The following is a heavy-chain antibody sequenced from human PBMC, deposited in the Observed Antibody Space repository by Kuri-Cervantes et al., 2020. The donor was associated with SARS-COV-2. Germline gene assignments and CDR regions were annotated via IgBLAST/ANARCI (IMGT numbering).Heavy chain of an antibody. CDR3: ARLDAVVYFGIDV. CDR2: ISAFNGNT. V-gene: IGHV1-18*01. Sequence: ASVKVSCKASGYSFTSFGITWVRQAPGQGLEWMGWISAFNGNTNYAQKFRDRVALTTDTSTSIAYMELRTLRSDDTAVYYCARLDAVVYFGIDVWGQGTTVTVSS. D-gene: IGHD5-18*01. J-gene: IGHJ6*02. CDR1: GYSFTSFG.